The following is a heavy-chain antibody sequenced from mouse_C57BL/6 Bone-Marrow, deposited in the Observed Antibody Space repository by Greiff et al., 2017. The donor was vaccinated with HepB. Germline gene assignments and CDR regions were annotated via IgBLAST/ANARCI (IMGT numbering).Heavy chain of an antibody. J-gene: IGHJ3*01. CDR1: GFTFSSYA. CDR2: ISSGGDYI. D-gene: IGHD2-4*01. Sequence: EVQLVESGAGLVKPGGSLKLSCAASGFTFSSYAMSWVRQTPEKRLEWVAYISSGGDYIYYADNVKGRFTISSDNARNTLYLQMSSLKSEDTSMYYCTSGYDYDLVFAYWGQGTLVTVSA. CDR3: TSGYDYDLVFAY. V-gene: IGHV5-9-1*02.